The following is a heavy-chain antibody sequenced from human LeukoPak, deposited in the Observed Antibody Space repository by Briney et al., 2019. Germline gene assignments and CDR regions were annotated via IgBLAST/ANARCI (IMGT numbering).Heavy chain of an antibody. Sequence: ASVKVFCKASGYTFTRYGISWARQAPGQGLEWMGWISAYNGNTNYAQKLQGRVTMTTDTSTSTAYMELRSLRSDDTAVYYCARLDSDYYYMDVWGKGTTVTVSS. CDR3: ARLDSDYYYMDV. V-gene: IGHV1-18*01. D-gene: IGHD5-18*01. J-gene: IGHJ6*03. CDR2: ISAYNGNT. CDR1: GYTFTRYG.